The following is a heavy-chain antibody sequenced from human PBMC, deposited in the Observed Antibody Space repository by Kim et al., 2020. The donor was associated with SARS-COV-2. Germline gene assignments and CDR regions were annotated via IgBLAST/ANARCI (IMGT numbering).Heavy chain of an antibody. V-gene: IGHV3-23*01. CDR3: EKGSWLGAPRHPMDV. J-gene: IGHJ6*02. CDR2: INGRGDDT. CDR1: GFTFSGYA. D-gene: IGHD3-10*01. Sequence: GGSLRLSCAASGFTFSGYAICWVRQAPGKGLEWVAGINGRGDDTYYRDCVKGRFTTSRDKSRSTLYLEIKSLRADDTAVYHCEKGSWLGAPRHPMDVCGPGSAVIVSS.